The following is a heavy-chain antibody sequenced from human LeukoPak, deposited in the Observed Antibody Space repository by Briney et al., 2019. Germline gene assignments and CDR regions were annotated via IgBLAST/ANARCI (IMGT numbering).Heavy chain of an antibody. J-gene: IGHJ2*01. V-gene: IGHV4-4*07. CDR2: MYTSGST. Sequence: SETLSLTCTVSAGSISSYYWSWIRQPAGKGLEWIGRMYTSGSTNYNPSLKSRVTMSVDTSKNQFSLKLSSVTAADTAVYYCARIASIAVAGMLGVHWYFDLWGRGTLVTVSS. CDR1: AGSISSYY. D-gene: IGHD6-19*01. CDR3: ARIASIAVAGMLGVHWYFDL.